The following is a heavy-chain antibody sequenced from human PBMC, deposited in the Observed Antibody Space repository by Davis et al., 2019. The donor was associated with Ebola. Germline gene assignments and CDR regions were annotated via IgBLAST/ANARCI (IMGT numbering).Heavy chain of an antibody. CDR3: ARAQFPTTSDH. Sequence: AASVKVSCKTSGYTFTNYGITWVRQAPGQGLEWMGWINPHNGNTNYAQSVQGRVTMTTDTSTSTAYMEVGSLRSDDTAVYYCARAQFPTTSDHWSQGTLVTVSS. CDR2: INPHNGNT. D-gene: IGHD1-1*01. J-gene: IGHJ4*02. CDR1: GYTFTNYG. V-gene: IGHV1-18*04.